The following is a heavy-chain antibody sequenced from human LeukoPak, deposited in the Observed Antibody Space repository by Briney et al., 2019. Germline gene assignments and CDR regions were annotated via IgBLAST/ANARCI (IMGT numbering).Heavy chain of an antibody. Sequence: SLSLSCAGSGFTLSGSAMHWVRPASGKGLEWVGRIRRKYNSYATAYAPSVKGRFTISRDDSKNTAYLQMNSLKTEDTAVYYCTRLIRAYYYDSSGYHYGMDVWGQGTTVTVSS. V-gene: IGHV3-73*01. CDR3: TRLIRAYYYDSSGYHYGMDV. D-gene: IGHD3-22*01. CDR1: GFTLSGSA. J-gene: IGHJ6*02. CDR2: IRRKYNSYAT.